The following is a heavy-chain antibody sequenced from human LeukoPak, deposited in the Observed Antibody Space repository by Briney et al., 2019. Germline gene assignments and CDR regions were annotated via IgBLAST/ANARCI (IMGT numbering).Heavy chain of an antibody. CDR1: GGSIDSYS. J-gene: IGHJ5*02. V-gene: IGHV4-4*07. Sequence: PSETLSLTCTVSGGSIDSYSWSWIHQPAGKGLEWIGRIFTSGATFYNPSLKTRVTMSIATSKNQFSLKLSSVTAADTAVYYCARVHWNYDGLAWFDPWGQGTLVTVSS. D-gene: IGHD1-7*01. CDR2: IFTSGAT. CDR3: ARVHWNYDGLAWFDP.